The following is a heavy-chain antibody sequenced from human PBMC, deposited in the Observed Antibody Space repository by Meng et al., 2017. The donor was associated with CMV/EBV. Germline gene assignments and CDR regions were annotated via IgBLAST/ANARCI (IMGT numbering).Heavy chain of an antibody. CDR1: GGSISSYY. Sequence: GSLRLSCTVSGGSISSYYWSWIRQPPGKGLEWIGYIYYSGSTNYNPSLKSRVTISIDTSKNQFSLKLSSATAADTAVYYCARGGASLDVWGQGTTVTVSS. V-gene: IGHV4-59*01. CDR2: IYYSGST. D-gene: IGHD1-26*01. J-gene: IGHJ6*02. CDR3: ARGGASLDV.